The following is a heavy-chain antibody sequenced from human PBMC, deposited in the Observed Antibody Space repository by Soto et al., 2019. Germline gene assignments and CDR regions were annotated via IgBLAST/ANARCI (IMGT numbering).Heavy chain of an antibody. CDR2: ISSDGTTR. J-gene: IGHJ4*02. Sequence: LRLSCTASGFTFSGFAMHWVRRAPGGGLEWVAVISSDGTTRYYAASMRGRFAISRDNSQNTLYLQMDSLRIEDTAVYYCARAPTSRLDYWGQGTLVTVSS. CDR1: GFTFSGFA. V-gene: IGHV3-30*09. CDR3: ARAPTSRLDY.